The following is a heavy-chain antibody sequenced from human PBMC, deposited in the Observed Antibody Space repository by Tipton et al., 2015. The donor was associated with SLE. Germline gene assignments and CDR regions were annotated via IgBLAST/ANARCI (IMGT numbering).Heavy chain of an antibody. V-gene: IGHV3-30*18. J-gene: IGHJ6*02. D-gene: IGHD2-2*01. Sequence: SLRLSCAASGFTFSSYAMSWVRQAPGKGLEWVAVISYDGSNKYYADSVKGRFTISRDNSKNTLYLQMNSLRAEDTAVYYCAKDASSSSRMDVWGQGTTVTVSS. CDR2: ISYDGSNK. CDR3: AKDASSSSRMDV. CDR1: GFTFSSYA.